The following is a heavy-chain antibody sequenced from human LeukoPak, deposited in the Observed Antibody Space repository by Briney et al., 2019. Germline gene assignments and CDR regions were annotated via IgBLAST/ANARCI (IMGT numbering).Heavy chain of an antibody. CDR3: ASGSSGVPYYYYYMDV. J-gene: IGHJ6*03. CDR2: INPNSGGT. V-gene: IGHV1-2*06. D-gene: IGHD3-10*01. CDR1: GYTFTSYY. Sequence: AASVKVSCKASGYTFTSYYMHWVRQAPGQGLGWMGRINPNSGGTNYAQKFQGRVTMTRDTSISTAYMELSRLRSDDTAVYYCASGSSGVPYYYYYMDVWGKGTTVTVSS.